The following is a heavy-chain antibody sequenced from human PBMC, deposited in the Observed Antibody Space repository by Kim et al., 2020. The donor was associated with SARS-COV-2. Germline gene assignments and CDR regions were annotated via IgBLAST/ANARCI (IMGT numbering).Heavy chain of an antibody. CDR1: AFTFSNYG. CDR2: IWYDGSKK. CDR3: ARGPWAFGVGPAAPDY. J-gene: IGHJ4*02. D-gene: IGHD2-2*01. Sequence: GGSLRLSCGASAFTFSNYGMHWVRQSPGKGLEWVAFIWYDGSKKDYADSVMGRFTISRDNSKNTLYLHMNSLRAEDTAVYYCARGPWAFGVGPAAPDYWGQGTLVTVSS. V-gene: IGHV3-33*01.